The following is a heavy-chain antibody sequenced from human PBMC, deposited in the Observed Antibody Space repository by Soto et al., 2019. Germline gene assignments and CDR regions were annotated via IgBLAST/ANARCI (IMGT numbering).Heavy chain of an antibody. Sequence: ASVKVSCKASGYTFTGYYMHWVRQAPGQGLEWMGWINPNSGGSNYAQTFQGRVTMTRDASSSTAYMEVNRLRSDDTAVYYCAPLGITGTTGFHYWGQGTLVTVSS. V-gene: IGHV1-2*02. J-gene: IGHJ4*02. D-gene: IGHD1-7*01. CDR2: INPNSGGS. CDR1: GYTFTGYY. CDR3: APLGITGTTGFHY.